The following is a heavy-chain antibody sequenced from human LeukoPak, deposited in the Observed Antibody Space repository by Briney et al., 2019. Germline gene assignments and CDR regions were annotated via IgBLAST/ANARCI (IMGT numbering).Heavy chain of an antibody. V-gene: IGHV3-66*01. J-gene: IGHJ5*02. CDR1: GFTVSSNY. D-gene: IGHD3-22*01. CDR3: ARSITMIVDWFDP. Sequence: GGSLRLSCAASGFTVSSNYMSWVRQAPGKGLEWVSVIYSCGSTYYADSVKGRFTISRDNSKNPLYLQMNSLRAEDTAVYYCARSITMIVDWFDPWGQGTLVTVSS. CDR2: IYSCGST.